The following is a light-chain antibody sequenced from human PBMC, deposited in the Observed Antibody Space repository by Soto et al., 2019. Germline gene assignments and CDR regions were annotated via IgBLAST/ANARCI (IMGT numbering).Light chain of an antibody. CDR1: QSISTS. CDR3: QQYETFSGT. CDR2: DAS. J-gene: IGKJ1*01. Sequence: EIVMTQSPATLSVSPGERTTLSCRTSQSISTSLAWYQQKPGQGPRLLIYDASALPRGVPSRFSGSGSGTKFTLTIASLQPDDFATYYCQQYETFSGTFGPGTKVDIK. V-gene: IGKV3-15*01.